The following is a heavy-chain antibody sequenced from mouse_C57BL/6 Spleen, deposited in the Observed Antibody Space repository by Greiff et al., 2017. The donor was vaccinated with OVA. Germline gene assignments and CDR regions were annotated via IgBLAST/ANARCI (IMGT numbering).Heavy chain of an antibody. Sequence: QVQLQQSGAELVRPGSSVKLSCKASGYTFTSYWMHWVKQRPIQGLEWIGNIDPSDSDTHYNQKFKDKATLTVDKSSSTAYMQLSSLTSEDSAVYYCAREDYDGGTFADWGQGTLVTVSA. D-gene: IGHD2-4*01. CDR1: GYTFTSYW. CDR3: AREDYDGGTFAD. J-gene: IGHJ3*01. V-gene: IGHV1-52*01. CDR2: IDPSDSDT.